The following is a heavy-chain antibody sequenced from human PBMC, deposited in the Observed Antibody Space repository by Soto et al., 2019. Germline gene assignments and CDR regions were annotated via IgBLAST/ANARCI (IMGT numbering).Heavy chain of an antibody. D-gene: IGHD5-12*01. CDR2: IHYSGST. CDR3: ARGGWLRPIDY. V-gene: IGHV4-39*07. CDR1: GDSISSSSYY. Sequence: ASETLSLTCTVSGDSISSSSYYWGWIRQSPGKGLEWIGNIHYSGSTYYNPSLKSRVTISVDTSKNQFSLKLSSVTAADTAVYYCARGGWLRPIDYWGQGTLVTVSS. J-gene: IGHJ4*02.